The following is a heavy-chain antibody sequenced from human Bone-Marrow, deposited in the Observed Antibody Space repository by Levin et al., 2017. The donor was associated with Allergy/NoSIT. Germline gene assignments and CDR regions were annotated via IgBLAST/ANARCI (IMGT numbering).Heavy chain of an antibody. V-gene: IGHV1-24*01. CDR3: ATPAWGGVYFDY. Sequence: GESLKISCKVSGYTLTELSMHWVRQAPGKGLEWMGGFDPEDGETIYAQKFQGRVTMTEDTSTDTAYMELSSLRSEDTAVYYCATPAWGGVYFDYWGQGTLVTVSS. D-gene: IGHD3-16*01. CDR2: FDPEDGET. J-gene: IGHJ4*02. CDR1: GYTLTELS.